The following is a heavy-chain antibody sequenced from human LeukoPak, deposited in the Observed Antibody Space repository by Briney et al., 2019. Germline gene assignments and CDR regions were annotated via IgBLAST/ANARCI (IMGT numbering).Heavy chain of an antibody. CDR3: ARDRGCSGGSCYFS. D-gene: IGHD2-15*01. Sequence: ASVKVSCKAPGYTFTGYYMHWVRQAPGQGLEWMGWINPNSGGTNYAQKFQGRVAMTRDTSISTAYMELSSLRSDDTAVYYCARDRGCSGGSCYFSWGQGTLVTVSS. CDR2: INPNSGGT. CDR1: GYTFTGYY. J-gene: IGHJ4*02. V-gene: IGHV1-2*02.